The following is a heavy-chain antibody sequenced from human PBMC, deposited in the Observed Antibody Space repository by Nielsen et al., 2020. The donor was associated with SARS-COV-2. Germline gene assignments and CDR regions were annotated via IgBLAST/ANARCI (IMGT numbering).Heavy chain of an antibody. CDR1: GYSFTSYW. D-gene: IGHD3-22*01. J-gene: IGHJ5*02. CDR3: ARRTDYYDSSGYYYLSGWFDP. V-gene: IGHV5-51*01. Sequence: QVSCKGSGYSFTSYWIGWVRQMPGKGLEWMGIIYPGDSDTRYSPSFQGQVTISADKSISTAYLQWSSLKASDTAMYYCARRTDYYDSSGYYYLSGWFDPWGQGTLVTVSS. CDR2: IYPGDSDT.